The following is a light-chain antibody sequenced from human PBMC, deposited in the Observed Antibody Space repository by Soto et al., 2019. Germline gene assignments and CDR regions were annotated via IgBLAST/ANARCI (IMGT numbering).Light chain of an antibody. CDR1: QDIRTE. Sequence: AIQRTQSPSSLSASVGDRVTITCRASQDIRTELGWYQQKPGNAPKLLIYATSILQSGVPSRFSGIGSGTDFTLTISSLQPEDFATYYCLQHYRYPRTFGQGTKVDI. V-gene: IGKV1-6*01. J-gene: IGKJ1*01. CDR2: ATS. CDR3: LQHYRYPRT.